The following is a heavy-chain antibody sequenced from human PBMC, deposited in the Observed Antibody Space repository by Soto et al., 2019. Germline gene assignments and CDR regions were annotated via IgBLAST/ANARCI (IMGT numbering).Heavy chain of an antibody. D-gene: IGHD3-3*01. Sequence: EVQLVESGGGLVQPGGSLRLSCAASGFTFSSYSMNWVRQAPGKGLEWVSYISSSSSTIYYADSVKGRFTISRDNAKNSLYLQMNSLRAEDTAVYYCARANPLRFEIYYYYYMEVWGKGTTVAVCS. J-gene: IGHJ6*03. CDR2: ISSSSSTI. CDR3: ARANPLRFEIYYYYYMEV. V-gene: IGHV3-48*01. CDR1: GFTFSSYS.